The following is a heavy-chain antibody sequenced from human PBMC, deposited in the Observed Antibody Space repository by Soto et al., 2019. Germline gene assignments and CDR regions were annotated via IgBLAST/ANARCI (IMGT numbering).Heavy chain of an antibody. D-gene: IGHD5-18*01. J-gene: IGHJ4*02. CDR1: GGSISSSSYY. CDR3: ARLSPCYSYCRVPKDY. Sequence: SETLSLTCTVSGGSISSSSYYWGWIRQPPGKGLEWIGSIYYSGSTYYNPSLKSRVTISVDTSKNQFSLKLSSVTAADTAVYYCARLSPCYSYCRVPKDYWGQGTLVTVSS. V-gene: IGHV4-39*01. CDR2: IYYSGST.